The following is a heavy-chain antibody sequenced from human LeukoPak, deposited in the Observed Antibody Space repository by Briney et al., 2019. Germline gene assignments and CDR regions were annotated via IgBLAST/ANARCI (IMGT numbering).Heavy chain of an antibody. V-gene: IGHV4-34*01. CDR2: INHSGST. CDR3: ARGRGSTSFHYYYYGMDV. D-gene: IGHD2-2*01. Sequence: PSETLSLTCAVYGGSFSGYYWSWIRQPPGKGLEWIGEINHSGSTNYNPSLKSRVTISVDTSKSQFSLKLSSVTAADTAVYYCARGRGSTSFHYYYYGMDVWGQGTTVTVSS. J-gene: IGHJ6*02. CDR1: GGSFSGYY.